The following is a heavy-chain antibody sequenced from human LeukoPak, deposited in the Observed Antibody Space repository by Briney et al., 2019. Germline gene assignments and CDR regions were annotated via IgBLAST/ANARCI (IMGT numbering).Heavy chain of an antibody. CDR2: MRYDGSNK. J-gene: IGHJ4*02. CDR1: GFTFSSFG. V-gene: IGHV3-30*02. D-gene: IGHD6-19*01. CDR3: ARDLQQWLYYFDY. Sequence: GGSLRLSCAASGFTFSSFGMHWVRQAPGKGLEWVAFMRYDGSNKYYADSVKGRFTISRDNSKNTLYLQMNSLRAEDTAVYYCARDLQQWLYYFDYWGQGTLVTVSS.